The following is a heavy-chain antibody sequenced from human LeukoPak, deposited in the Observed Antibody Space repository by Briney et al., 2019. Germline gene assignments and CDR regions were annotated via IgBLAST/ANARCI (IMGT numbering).Heavy chain of an antibody. V-gene: IGHV3-74*01. Sequence: PGGALRLSCAASGFTFSSHWMYWVRQAPGKGLVRVSRINSAGGSTTYADSVKGRFTISRDNAKNTLYLQINNLRAEDTAVYYCARGGTGDLDYWGQGTLVTVSS. CDR3: ARGGTGDLDY. D-gene: IGHD7-27*01. J-gene: IGHJ4*02. CDR1: GFTFSSHW. CDR2: INSAGGST.